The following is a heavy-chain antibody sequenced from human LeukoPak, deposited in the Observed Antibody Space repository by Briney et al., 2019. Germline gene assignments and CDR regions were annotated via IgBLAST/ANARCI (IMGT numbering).Heavy chain of an antibody. Sequence: ASETLSLTCGVSGGSVINTNWWTWVRQPPGKGLEWIGEVHLDGRTNYIPSLESRLTMSVDVSENQVSLKLTSVTAADTAVYYCAREGGFYRPLDYSGQGTLVTVSS. V-gene: IGHV4-4*02. D-gene: IGHD3-3*01. CDR1: GGSVINTNW. CDR3: AREGGFYRPLDY. J-gene: IGHJ4*02. CDR2: VHLDGRT.